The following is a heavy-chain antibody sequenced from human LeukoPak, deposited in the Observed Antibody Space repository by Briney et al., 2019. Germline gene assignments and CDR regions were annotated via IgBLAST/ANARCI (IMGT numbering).Heavy chain of an antibody. CDR3: AELGITMIGGV. V-gene: IGHV3-66*01. J-gene: IGHJ6*04. Sequence: GGSLRLSCAASGFTVSSNDMSWVRQAPGKGLEWVSLIYSGRSTYYADSVKGRFIISRDNAKNSLYLQMNSLRAEDTAVYYCAELGITMIGGVWGKGTTVTISS. D-gene: IGHD3-10*02. CDR1: GFTVSSND. CDR2: IYSGRST.